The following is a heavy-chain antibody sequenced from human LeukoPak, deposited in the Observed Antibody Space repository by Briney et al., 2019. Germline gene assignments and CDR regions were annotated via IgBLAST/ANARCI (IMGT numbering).Heavy chain of an antibody. J-gene: IGHJ4*02. CDR3: TSAQWMED. CDR1: GFTFNTYA. Sequence: GGSLRLSCAAAGFTFNTYAMHWVRQAPGKGLEWVAVISFDGSNEYYADSVKGRFTISRDNAKNSLYLQMNSLRAEDTAVYYCTSAQWMEDWGQGTLVTVSS. V-gene: IGHV3-30-3*01. D-gene: IGHD6-19*01. CDR2: ISFDGSNE.